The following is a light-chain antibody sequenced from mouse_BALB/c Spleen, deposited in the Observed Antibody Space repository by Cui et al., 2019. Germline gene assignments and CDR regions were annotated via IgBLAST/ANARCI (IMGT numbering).Light chain of an antibody. CDR3: WQGTHFPWT. Sequence: DVWMTQTQLTLSVTIGQPASISCKSSQSLLDSDGKTYWIWLLQRPGQYPKRLIYLVSKLDSGVADRFTGSGSGTDFTLKISRVEAEDLGVYYCWQGTHFPWTFGGGTKLEIK. CDR1: QSLLDSDGKTY. CDR2: LVS. V-gene: IGKV1-135*01. J-gene: IGKJ1*01.